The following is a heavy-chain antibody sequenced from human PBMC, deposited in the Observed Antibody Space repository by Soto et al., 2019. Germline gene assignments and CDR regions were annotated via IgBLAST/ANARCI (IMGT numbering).Heavy chain of an antibody. CDR3: ARGDCVGGTCYSLAGSFYYYMDV. Sequence: EVKLVESGGGLVQPGGSLRLSCAASGFTFTNYWMYWVRQAPGKGLVWVSRINSDGSVSSYADSVKGRLTISRDNVKNTLYLQMNSLSAGDTAVYYCARGDCVGGTCYSLAGSFYYYMDVWGKGTTVTVFS. J-gene: IGHJ6*03. CDR1: GFTFTNYW. V-gene: IGHV3-74*01. D-gene: IGHD2-15*01. CDR2: INSDGSVS.